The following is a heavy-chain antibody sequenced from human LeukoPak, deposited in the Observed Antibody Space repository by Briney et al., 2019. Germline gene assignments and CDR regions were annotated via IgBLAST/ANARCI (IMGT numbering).Heavy chain of an antibody. V-gene: IGHV4-39*07. Sequence: SETLCLTCTVSGGSISSSSYYWGWIRQPPGKGLEWIGSIYYSGSTYYNPSLKSRVTISVDTSKNQFSLKLGSVTAADTAVYYCARKSSSHIDYWGQGTLVTVSS. CDR2: IYYSGST. J-gene: IGHJ4*02. CDR1: GGSISSSSYY. CDR3: ARKSSSHIDY. D-gene: IGHD6-13*01.